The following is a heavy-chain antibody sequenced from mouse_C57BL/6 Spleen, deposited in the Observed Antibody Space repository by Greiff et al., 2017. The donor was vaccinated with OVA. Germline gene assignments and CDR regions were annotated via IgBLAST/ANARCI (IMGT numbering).Heavy chain of an antibody. J-gene: IGHJ2*01. CDR3: ARRGDEGYFDY. CDR1: GYTFTDYY. V-gene: IGHV1-26*01. D-gene: IGHD3-3*01. Sequence: VQLQQSGPELVKPGASVKISCKASGYTFTDYYMNWVKQSHGKSLEWIGDINPNNGGTSYNQKFKGKATLTVDKSSSTAYMELRSLTSEDSAVYYCARRGDEGYFDYWGQGTTLTVSS. CDR2: INPNNGGT.